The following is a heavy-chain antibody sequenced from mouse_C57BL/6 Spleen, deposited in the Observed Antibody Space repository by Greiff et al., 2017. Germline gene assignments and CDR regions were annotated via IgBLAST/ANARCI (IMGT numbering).Heavy chain of an antibody. CDR2: ISGGGGNT. V-gene: IGHV5-9*01. CDR1: GFTFSSYT. Sequence: EVMLVESGGGLVKPGGSLKLSCAASGFTFSSYTMSWVRQTPEKRLEWVATISGGGGNTYYPDSVKGRFTISRDNAKNTLYLQMSSLRSEDTALYYCARPAIYYAMDYWGQGTSVTVSS. CDR3: ARPAIYYAMDY. J-gene: IGHJ4*01.